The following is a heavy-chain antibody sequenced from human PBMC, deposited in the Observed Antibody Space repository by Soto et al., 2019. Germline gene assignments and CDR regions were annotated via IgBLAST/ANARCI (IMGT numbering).Heavy chain of an antibody. CDR3: ARVSEMGTVTKGYYYYMDV. CDR1: GDTFSNYT. Sequence: QVQLVQSGAEVKKPGSSVKVSCKASGDTFSNYTISWVRQVPGQGLEWMGRIMPILNIANYAQKFQGRVTITADKSTSTAYMELSSLRSEDTAVYYCARVSEMGTVTKGYYYYMDVWGKGTTVTVSS. CDR2: IMPILNIA. D-gene: IGHD4-17*01. V-gene: IGHV1-69*02. J-gene: IGHJ6*03.